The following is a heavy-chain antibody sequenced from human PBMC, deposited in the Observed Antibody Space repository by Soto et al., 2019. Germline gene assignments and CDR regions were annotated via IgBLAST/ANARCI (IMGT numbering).Heavy chain of an antibody. V-gene: IGHV1-18*01. Sequence: QVQLVQSGAEVKKPGASVKVSCKASGYTFTSYGISWVQQGPGQGLEWMGWISAYNGNTNYAQKLQGRVTMTTDTTTSTAYMELRSLRSDDTAVYYCARVEGYDILTGLDYWGQGTLVTVSS. D-gene: IGHD3-9*01. CDR3: ARVEGYDILTGLDY. CDR2: ISAYNGNT. CDR1: GYTFTSYG. J-gene: IGHJ4*02.